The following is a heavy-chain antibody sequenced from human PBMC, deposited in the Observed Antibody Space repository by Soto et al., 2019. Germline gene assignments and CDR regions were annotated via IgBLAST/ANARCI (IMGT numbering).Heavy chain of an antibody. CDR1: GTSIRGYY. V-gene: IGHV4-59*01. CDR3: AREVSSFGSNHFDS. D-gene: IGHD3-10*01. Sequence: KPSETLSLTCSVSGTSIRGYYWTWIRQPPGKGLEWIGYIYYTGTTEYNPSLKSRVTISVDTSKNQFSLRLNSVTAADTAVYYCAREVSSFGSNHFDSWGQGALVTVSS. J-gene: IGHJ4*02. CDR2: IYYTGTT.